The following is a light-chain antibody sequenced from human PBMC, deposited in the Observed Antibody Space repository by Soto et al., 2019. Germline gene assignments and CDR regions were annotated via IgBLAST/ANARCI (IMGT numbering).Light chain of an antibody. CDR2: DAS. CDR1: QSVSSY. CDR3: QQRSNWHPWT. V-gene: IGKV3-11*01. Sequence: EIMLTQSPATLSLSPVGIATLSFMASQSVSSYLAWYQQKPGQAPRLLIYDASNRATGIPARFSGSGSGTDFTLTISSLEPEDFAVYYCQQRSNWHPWTFGQGTKVDIK. J-gene: IGKJ1*01.